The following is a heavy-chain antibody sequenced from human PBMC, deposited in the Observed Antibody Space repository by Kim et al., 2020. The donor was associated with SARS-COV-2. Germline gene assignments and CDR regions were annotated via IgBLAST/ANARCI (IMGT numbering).Heavy chain of an antibody. CDR2: IWSDGSNK. D-gene: IGHD2-2*01. J-gene: IGHJ6*02. Sequence: GGSLRLSCAASGFTFSSNGMHWVRQAPGKGLEWVAVIWSDGSNKYYADSVKGRFTISRDNSKNTLYLQMNSLRAEDTAVYYCARGSKGVPGGYYAMDVWGQGTTVTVSS. CDR1: GFTFSSNG. CDR3: ARGSKGVPGGYYAMDV. V-gene: IGHV3-33*01.